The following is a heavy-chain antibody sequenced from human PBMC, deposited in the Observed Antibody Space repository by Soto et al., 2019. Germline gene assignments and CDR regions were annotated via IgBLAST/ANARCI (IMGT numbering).Heavy chain of an antibody. Sequence: GGSLRLSCVASGFPFSSYAMSWVRPAPGKGLEWVSAISGSGGSTYYADSVKGRFTISRDNSKNTLYLQMNSLRAEDTAIYYCAKVDIAGATYFDYWGQGTLVTVSS. D-gene: IGHD1-26*01. V-gene: IGHV3-23*01. J-gene: IGHJ4*02. CDR1: GFPFSSYA. CDR2: ISGSGGST. CDR3: AKVDIAGATYFDY.